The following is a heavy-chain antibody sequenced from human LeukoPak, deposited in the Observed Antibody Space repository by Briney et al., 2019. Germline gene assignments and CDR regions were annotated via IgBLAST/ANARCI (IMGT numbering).Heavy chain of an antibody. V-gene: IGHV4-61*01. Sequence: MPSQTLSLTCTVSGGSISSGSYYWSWIRQPPGKGLEWIGYIYYSGSTNYNPSLKSRVTISVDTSKNQFSLKLSSVTAADTAVYYCARGGAAAGTPFAEYFQHWGQGTLVTVSS. J-gene: IGHJ1*01. CDR3: ARGGAAAGTPFAEYFQH. CDR1: GGSISSGSYY. CDR2: IYYSGST. D-gene: IGHD6-13*01.